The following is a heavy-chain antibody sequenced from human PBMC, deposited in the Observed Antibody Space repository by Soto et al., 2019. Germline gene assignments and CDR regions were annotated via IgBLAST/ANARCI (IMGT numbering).Heavy chain of an antibody. CDR1: SGSVGTGKW. J-gene: IGHJ6*02. Sequence: SRTDALSSGSVGTGKWWSMACHPPGKGLEWIGEIYHSGSTNYNPSLKSRVTISVDKSKNQFSLKLSSVTAADTAVYYFARRGYCTNGVCSYGMDVSGQGTTVT. CDR2: IYHSGST. V-gene: IGHV4-4*02. D-gene: IGHD2-8*01. CDR3: ARRGYCTNGVCSYGMDV.